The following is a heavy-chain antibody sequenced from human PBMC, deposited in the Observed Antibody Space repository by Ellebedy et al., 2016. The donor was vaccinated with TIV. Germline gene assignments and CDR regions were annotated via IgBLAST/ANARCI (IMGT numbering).Heavy chain of an antibody. Sequence: GGSLRLXXAASGFTFSSYSMNWVRQAPGKGLEWVSYISSSSSTIYYADSVKGRFTISRDNAKNSLYLQMNSLRAEDTAVYYCASSWVLGSRDYWGQGTLVTVSS. CDR3: ASSWVLGSRDY. CDR1: GFTFSSYS. V-gene: IGHV3-48*04. CDR2: ISSSSSTI. J-gene: IGHJ4*02. D-gene: IGHD1-26*01.